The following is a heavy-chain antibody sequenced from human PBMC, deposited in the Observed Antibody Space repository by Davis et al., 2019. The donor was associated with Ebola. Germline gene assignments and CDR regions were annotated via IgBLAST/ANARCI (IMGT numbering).Heavy chain of an antibody. CDR1: GYTFTSYY. D-gene: IGHD5-12*01. CDR2: INPSGGST. V-gene: IGHV1-46*01. CDR3: ARQDIVATIGVY. J-gene: IGHJ4*02. Sequence: AASVKVSCKASGYTFTSYYMHWVRQAPGQGLKWMGIINPSGGSTSYAQKFQGRVTMTRDTSTSTVYMELSSLRSEDTAVYYCARQDIVATIGVYWGQGTLVTVSS.